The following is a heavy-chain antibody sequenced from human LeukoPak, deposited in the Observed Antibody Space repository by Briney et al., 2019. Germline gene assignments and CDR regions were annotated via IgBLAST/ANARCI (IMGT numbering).Heavy chain of an antibody. CDR1: GFTFSSYA. J-gene: IGHJ6*02. CDR3: AKHYGSGEDYYGMDV. CDR2: ISGSGGST. V-gene: IGHV3-23*01. Sequence: GGSLRLSCAASGFTFSSYAMSWVRQAPGKGLEWVSAISGSGGSTYYADSVKGRFTISRDNSKNTLYLQMNSLRAEDTAVYYCAKHYGSGEDYYGMDVWGQGTTVTVSS. D-gene: IGHD3-10*01.